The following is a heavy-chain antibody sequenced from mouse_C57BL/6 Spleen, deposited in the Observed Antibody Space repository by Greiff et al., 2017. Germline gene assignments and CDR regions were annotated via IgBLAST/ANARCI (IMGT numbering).Heavy chain of an antibody. CDR2: INPNNGGT. CDR3: AGYGPYAMDY. CDR1: GYTFPDYY. J-gene: IGHJ4*01. Sequence: VQLQQSGPELVQPGASVKISCKASGYTFPDYYMNWVKQSHGKSLEWIGDINPNNGGTCYNQKFKGKDTLSVDNSSSTAYMELRSLTSEDSAVYYCAGYGPYAMDYWGQGTSVTVSS. D-gene: IGHD1-1*02. V-gene: IGHV1-26*01.